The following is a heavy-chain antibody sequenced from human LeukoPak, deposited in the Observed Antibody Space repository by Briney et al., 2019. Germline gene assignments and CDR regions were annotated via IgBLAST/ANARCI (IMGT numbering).Heavy chain of an antibody. Sequence: GGSLRLSCAASGFTFSDYYMSWIRQAPGKGLEWVPYISSSGSTIYYADSVKGRFTISRDNAKNSLYLQMNSLRAEDTALYYCAKALYVVTGPLDYWGQGTLVTVSS. CDR3: AKALYVVTGPLDY. CDR2: ISSSGSTI. V-gene: IGHV3-11*01. D-gene: IGHD2-21*02. J-gene: IGHJ4*02. CDR1: GFTFSDYY.